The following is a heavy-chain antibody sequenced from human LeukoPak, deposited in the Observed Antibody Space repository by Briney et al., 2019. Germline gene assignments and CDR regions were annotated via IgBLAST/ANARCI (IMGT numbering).Heavy chain of an antibody. D-gene: IGHD3-9*01. CDR3: ARGHYDVLASSYKWTPDY. V-gene: IGHV3-21*01. J-gene: IGHJ4*02. Sequence: PGGSLRLSCAPSGFTFNTFNMNWFRQAPGKGLEWVSSINSGGDYKYYADSVKGRFTTSRDNAKNSPSLQLISLRVEDTAIYHCARGHYDVLASSYKWTPDYWGQGTLVTVSS. CDR2: INSGGDYK. CDR1: GFTFNTFN.